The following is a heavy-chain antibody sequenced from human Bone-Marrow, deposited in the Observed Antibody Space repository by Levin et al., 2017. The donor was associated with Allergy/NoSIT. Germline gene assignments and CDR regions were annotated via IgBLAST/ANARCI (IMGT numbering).Heavy chain of an antibody. CDR3: AREMYGVRGDHYYGMDV. Sequence: GESLKISCAASGFTFSDYYMSWIRQAPGKGLEWVSYISSSGSTIYYADSVKGRFTISRDNAKNSLYLQMNSLRAEDTAVYYCAREMYGVRGDHYYGMDVWGQGTTVTVSS. CDR2: ISSSGSTI. CDR1: GFTFSDYY. V-gene: IGHV3-11*01. J-gene: IGHJ6*02. D-gene: IGHD3-10*01.